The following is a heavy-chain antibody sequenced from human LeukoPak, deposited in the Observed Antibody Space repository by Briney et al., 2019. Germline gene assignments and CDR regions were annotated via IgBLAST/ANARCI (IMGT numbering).Heavy chain of an antibody. D-gene: IGHD1-26*01. CDR3: ARAGPLYTGAYLAY. J-gene: IGHJ4*02. CDR1: GYTFTGYY. CDR2: INPSSGDT. Sequence: SVKVSCKASGYTFTGYYLHWVRQAPGQGLELVGWINPSSGDTNYAQKFQGRITLTLDTSLTTAYMELSSLRSDDTAVYYCARAGPLYTGAYLAYWGQGTLVTVSS. V-gene: IGHV1-2*02.